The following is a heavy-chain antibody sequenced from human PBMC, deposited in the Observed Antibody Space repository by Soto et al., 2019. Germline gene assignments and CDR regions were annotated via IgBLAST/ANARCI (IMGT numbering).Heavy chain of an antibody. D-gene: IGHD6-19*01. CDR3: ARSGYSSGWPPAFDI. CDR2: INAGNGNT. CDR1: GYTFTSYA. J-gene: IGHJ3*02. Sequence: QVQLVQSGAEVKKPGASVKVSCKASGYTFTSYAMHWVRQAPGQRLEWMGWINAGNGNTKYSQKFQGRVTITRDTSASIAYMELSSLRSEDTAVYYCARSGYSSGWPPAFDIWGQGTMVTVSS. V-gene: IGHV1-3*01.